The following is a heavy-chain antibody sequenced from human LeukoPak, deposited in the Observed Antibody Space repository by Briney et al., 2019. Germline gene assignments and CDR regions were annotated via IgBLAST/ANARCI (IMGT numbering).Heavy chain of an antibody. CDR2: IKNDGSEE. CDR3: ARAIRGSAVDTGDR. V-gene: IGHV3-7*01. J-gene: IGHJ4*02. CDR1: GFTFSRYW. Sequence: PGGSLRLSCAASGFTFSRYWMRWVRQAPGKGLEGVANIKNDGSEEYNVDSVKGRSTISRDNARNSLFLQINSLTVEDTAVYYCARAIRGSAVDTGDRWGQGTLVTVSS. D-gene: IGHD3-10*01.